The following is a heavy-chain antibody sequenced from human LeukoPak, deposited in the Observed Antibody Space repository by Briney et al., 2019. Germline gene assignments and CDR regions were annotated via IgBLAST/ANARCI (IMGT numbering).Heavy chain of an antibody. J-gene: IGHJ4*02. CDR2: IYHSGST. Sequence: PSETLSLTCAVSSGSISSSNWWSWVRQPPGKGLEWIGEIYHSGSTNYNPSLKSRVTMSVDKSKNQFSLRLTSVTAADTAVYYCARGELAYDILTGYSGKSYSDYWGQGTLVTVSS. V-gene: IGHV4-4*02. CDR3: ARGELAYDILTGYSGKSYSDY. CDR1: SGSISSSNW. D-gene: IGHD3-9*01.